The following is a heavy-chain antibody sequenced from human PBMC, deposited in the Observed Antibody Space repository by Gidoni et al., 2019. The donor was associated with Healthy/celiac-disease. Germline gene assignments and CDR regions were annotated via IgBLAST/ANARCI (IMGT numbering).Heavy chain of an antibody. V-gene: IGHV3-30*02. Sequence: QVQLVESGGGVVQPGRSLRLSGAASGFTFSSYGMHWVRQAPGKGMEWGAFIRYDGSNKYYADSVKGRFTISRDNSKNTLYLQMNSLRAEDTAVYYCAKDPHDYGDYGLGGDWGQGTLVTVSS. CDR1: GFTFSSYG. J-gene: IGHJ4*02. D-gene: IGHD4-17*01. CDR2: IRYDGSNK. CDR3: AKDPHDYGDYGLGGD.